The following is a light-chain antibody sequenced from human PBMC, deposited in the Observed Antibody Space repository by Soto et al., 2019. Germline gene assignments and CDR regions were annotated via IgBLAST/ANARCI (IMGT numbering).Light chain of an antibody. CDR2: AAS. Sequence: EIVLTQSPGTLSLSPGERATLSCRASQSVSSTYLAWYQQKPGQAPRLLIYAASSRATGIPDRFSGGGSGTDSTLTISRLEPEDFAVYYCQQYGSSQWTFGQGTKVEIK. CDR3: QQYGSSQWT. V-gene: IGKV3-20*01. J-gene: IGKJ1*01. CDR1: QSVSSTY.